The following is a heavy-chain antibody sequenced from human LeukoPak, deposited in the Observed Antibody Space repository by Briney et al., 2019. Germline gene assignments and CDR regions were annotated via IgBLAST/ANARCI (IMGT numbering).Heavy chain of an antibody. CDR2: ISGSGAGT. CDR3: AKNITYYFDY. CDR1: GGSISSSNYY. D-gene: IGHD1/OR15-1a*01. V-gene: IGHV3-23*01. J-gene: IGHJ4*02. Sequence: PSETLSLTCTVSGGSISSSNYYWGWIRQPPGKGLEWVSAISGSGAGTYYADSVKGRFTISRDNSKNTLYLQMNSLRAEDTAVYYCAKNITYYFDYWGQGTLVTVSS.